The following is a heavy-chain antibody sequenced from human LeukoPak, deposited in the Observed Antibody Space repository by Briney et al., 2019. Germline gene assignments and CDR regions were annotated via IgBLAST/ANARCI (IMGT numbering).Heavy chain of an antibody. CDR2: IYYSGST. J-gene: IGHJ4*02. CDR3: ESQLRYYYDSSGYYQDDY. Sequence: SETLSLTCTVSGGSISSSSYYWGWIRQPPGKGLEWIGSIYYSGSTYYNPSLKSRVTISVDTSKNQFSLKLSSVTAADTAVYYCESQLRYYYDSSGYYQDDYWGQGTLVTVSS. V-gene: IGHV4-39*01. CDR1: GGSISSSSYY. D-gene: IGHD3-22*01.